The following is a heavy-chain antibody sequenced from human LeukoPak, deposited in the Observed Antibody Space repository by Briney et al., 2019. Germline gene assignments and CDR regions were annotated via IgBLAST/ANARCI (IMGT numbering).Heavy chain of an antibody. D-gene: IGHD3-22*01. CDR1: GYTFTIYY. CDR2: INPSGGST. Sequence: GASVKVSCKASGYTFTIYYIHWVRQAPGQGLEWMGIINPSGGSTSYAQKFQGRVTMTRDTSTSTVYMELSSLRSEDTAVYYCARGVQYYYDSSGYPFLYYYMDVWGKGTTVTISS. V-gene: IGHV1-46*01. CDR3: ARGVQYYYDSSGYPFLYYYMDV. J-gene: IGHJ6*03.